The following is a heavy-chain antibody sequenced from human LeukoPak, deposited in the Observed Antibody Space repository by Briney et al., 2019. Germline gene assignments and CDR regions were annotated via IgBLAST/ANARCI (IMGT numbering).Heavy chain of an antibody. CDR3: AKNRVATTGTYGMDV. CDR1: GFTFDNYA. V-gene: IGHV3-30*18. CDR2: ISYDGSNQ. J-gene: IGHJ6*02. Sequence: GGFLRLSCAASGFTFDNYAIHWVRQAPGKGLEWVAVISYDGSNQYYPDSVKCRFTISRDNSKNVLYLQMNSLRAEDTAVYYCAKNRVATTGTYGMDVWGQGTTVTVSS. D-gene: IGHD5-12*01.